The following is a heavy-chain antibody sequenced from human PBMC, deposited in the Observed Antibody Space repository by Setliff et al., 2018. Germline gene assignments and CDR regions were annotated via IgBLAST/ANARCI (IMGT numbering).Heavy chain of an antibody. CDR1: GGSFTGTTYY. V-gene: IGHV4-39*01. CDR2: IINSGST. J-gene: IGHJ2*01. Sequence: SETLSLTCTVSGGSFTGTTYYWGWIRQSPGKGLEWIGTIINSGSTYYNPSLKSRVTMSVDTSKSQLSLKLSSVTAADTAVYYCERVAYYYDTSGYYYDLNWYFDLWGRGTLVTVSS. CDR3: ERVAYYYDTSGYYYDLNWYFDL. D-gene: IGHD3-22*01.